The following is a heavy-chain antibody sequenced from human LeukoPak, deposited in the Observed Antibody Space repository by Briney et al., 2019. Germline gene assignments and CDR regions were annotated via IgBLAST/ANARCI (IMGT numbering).Heavy chain of an antibody. V-gene: IGHV3-33*01. J-gene: IGHJ5*02. Sequence: GSLRLSCAASGFTFSSYGMHWVRQAPGKGLEWVAVIWYDGSNKYYADSVKGRFTISRDNSKNTLYLQMNSLRAEDTAVYYCAREDYGGNSPMFDPWGQGALVTVSS. CDR3: AREDYGGNSPMFDP. CDR2: IWYDGSNK. CDR1: GFTFSSYG. D-gene: IGHD4-23*01.